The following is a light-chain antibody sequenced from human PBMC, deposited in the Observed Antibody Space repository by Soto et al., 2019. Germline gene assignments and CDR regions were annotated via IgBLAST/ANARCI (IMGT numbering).Light chain of an antibody. J-gene: IGKJ1*01. Sequence: AIRMTQSPSSFSASTGDRVTITCRASQGISSYLAWYQQKPGKAPKLLIHGAFTLQGGVPSRFSGSGSGIDFTLTISSLQPDDFATYYCQQYKSYSRTFGQGTKVDIK. CDR1: QGISSY. CDR3: QQYKSYSRT. CDR2: GAF. V-gene: IGKV1-8*01.